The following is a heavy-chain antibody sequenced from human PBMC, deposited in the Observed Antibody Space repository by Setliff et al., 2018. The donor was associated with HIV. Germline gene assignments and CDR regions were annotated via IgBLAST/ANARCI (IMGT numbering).Heavy chain of an antibody. CDR3: AHSLYCSSSNCSGLLFDY. Sequence: SGPTLVNPTQTLTLTCAFSGCSLTTSAVGVGWIRQPPGKALEWLALIYWDDDKRYRSSLKSRLTITKDTSKNQVVLTMTNMDPVDTATYYCAHSLYCSSSNCSGLLFDYWGQGTLVTVSS. CDR2: IYWDDDK. V-gene: IGHV2-5*02. J-gene: IGHJ4*02. D-gene: IGHD2-2*01. CDR1: GCSLTTSAVG.